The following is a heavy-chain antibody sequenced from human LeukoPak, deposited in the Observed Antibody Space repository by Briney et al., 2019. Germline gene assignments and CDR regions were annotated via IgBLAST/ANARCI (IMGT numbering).Heavy chain of an antibody. CDR2: ISSSSRSI. V-gene: IGHV3-48*02. CDR3: VLGSPFDY. D-gene: IGHD3-10*01. J-gene: IGHJ4*02. Sequence: QPGGSVTLFCAASGFTFSRYSMNWVRQAPGKGLEWVSCISSSSRSICYADSVKGRFTIYRDNANNSLSLQMNSLRDEDTAVYYCVLGSPFDYWGRGTLVTVSS. CDR1: GFTFSRYS.